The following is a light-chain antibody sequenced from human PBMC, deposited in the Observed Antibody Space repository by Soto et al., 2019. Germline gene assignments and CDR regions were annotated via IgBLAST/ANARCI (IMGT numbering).Light chain of an antibody. J-gene: IGKJ4*01. CDR1: QDINSY. V-gene: IGKV1-33*01. CDR2: DAS. Sequence: IQMTQSPSSLSASVGDRVTITFQASQDINSYLNWFQQKPGKAPKVLIYDASNLKTGVPSRFSGSGSGTHYTFTISSLQPEDIATYYCQHYDSLRLTFGGGTKVDIK. CDR3: QHYDSLRLT.